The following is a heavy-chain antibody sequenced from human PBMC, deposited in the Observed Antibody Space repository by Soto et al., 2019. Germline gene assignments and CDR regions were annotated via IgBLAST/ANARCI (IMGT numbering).Heavy chain of an antibody. J-gene: IGHJ4*02. CDR3: ARTLPNRQLFDS. CDR1: GASITQYY. Sequence: ETLSLTCTVSGASITQYYWNWIRQSPGKGLEWIVSVSSTGSTVYNPSLTSRVTVSLDTSKNQFSLTLNSVTAADTAVYYCARTLPNRQLFDSWSKGILVTVSS. V-gene: IGHV4-59*01. D-gene: IGHD1-1*01. CDR2: VSSTGST.